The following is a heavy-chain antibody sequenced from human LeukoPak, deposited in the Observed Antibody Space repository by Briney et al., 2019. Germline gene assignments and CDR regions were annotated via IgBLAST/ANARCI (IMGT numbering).Heavy chain of an antibody. Sequence: GGSLRLSCAASGFTLIDYYVSWVRQAPGKGLEWVAYISSSSSYTNYADSVKGRFTISRDNAKNSVHLQMNSLRAEDTAVYYCARGTAPSADYWGQGTLVTVSS. J-gene: IGHJ4*02. V-gene: IGHV3-11*05. CDR3: ARGTAPSADY. CDR1: GFTLIDYY. CDR2: ISSSSSYT. D-gene: IGHD2-21*02.